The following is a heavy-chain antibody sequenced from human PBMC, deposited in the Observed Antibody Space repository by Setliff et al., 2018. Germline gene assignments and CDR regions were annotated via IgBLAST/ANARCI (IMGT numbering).Heavy chain of an antibody. J-gene: IGHJ3*01. Sequence: PSETLSLTCAVSGGSISSSNWWSWVRQPPGKGLEWVASIYYSGKTYSNPSFKSRVTMSLDKSKNQFSLKLASVTAADTALYYCARIGHFDFWRGFGVGAFDLWGHGSVVTVSS. D-gene: IGHD3-3*01. V-gene: IGHV4-4*02. CDR1: GGSISSSNW. CDR2: IYYSGKT. CDR3: ARIGHFDFWRGFGVGAFDL.